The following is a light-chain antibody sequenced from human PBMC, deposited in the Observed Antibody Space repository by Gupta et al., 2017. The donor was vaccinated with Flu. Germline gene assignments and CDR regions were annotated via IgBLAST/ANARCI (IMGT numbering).Light chain of an antibody. CDR1: SGSVASNYH. CDR2: STS. J-gene: IGLJ3*02. V-gene: IGLV8-61*01. CDR3: VLNVGSCTWV. Sequence: VTITCAGSSGSVASNYHPSWYQQTPGQAPRTVIYSTSTRSSGVPDRFSGSILGNKAALTITGAQAEDESDYYCVLNVGSCTWVFGGGTKLTVL.